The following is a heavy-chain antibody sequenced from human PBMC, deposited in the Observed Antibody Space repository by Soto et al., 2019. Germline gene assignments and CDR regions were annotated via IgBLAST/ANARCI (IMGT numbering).Heavy chain of an antibody. V-gene: IGHV4-59*01. D-gene: IGHD2-21*02. J-gene: IGHJ6*02. Sequence: QVQLQESGPGLVKPSETLSLTCTVSGGSISGYYWSWIRQPPGKGLEWIGYMYNTGSTVYNPSFTRRVTISVDTSKTQFSLKLHSVTAADTAVYYCARDLWGYCGTDCYPLDVWGQGTTVTVSS. CDR2: MYNTGST. CDR1: GGSISGYY. CDR3: ARDLWGYCGTDCYPLDV.